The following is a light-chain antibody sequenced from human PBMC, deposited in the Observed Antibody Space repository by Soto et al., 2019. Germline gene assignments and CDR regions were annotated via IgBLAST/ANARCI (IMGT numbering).Light chain of an antibody. CDR2: GNN. CDR1: SSNLGAGSD. J-gene: IGLJ1*01. Sequence: QSVPTQPPSVSGAPGQRVPISCTGSSSNLGAGSDVHWYQQLPGTAPKHLIYGNNNRPSGVPDRFSGSKSGTSASLAIPGLHAEDEADYYGQSYDSSLSGFYVFVTGTKLTVL. V-gene: IGLV1-40*01. CDR3: QSYDSSLSGFYV.